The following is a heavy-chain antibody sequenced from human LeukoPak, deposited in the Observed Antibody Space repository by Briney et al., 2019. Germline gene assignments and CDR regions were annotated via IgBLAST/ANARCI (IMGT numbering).Heavy chain of an antibody. CDR2: IYYSGST. CDR3: ARADDSSGYYLGY. CDR1: GGSISSYY. J-gene: IGHJ4*02. Sequence: SETLSLICTVSGGSISSYYWSWIRQPPGKGLERIGYIYYSGSTNYNPSLKSRVTISVDTSKNQFSLKLSSVTAADTAVYYCARADDSSGYYLGYWGQGTLVTVSS. D-gene: IGHD3-22*01. V-gene: IGHV4-59*01.